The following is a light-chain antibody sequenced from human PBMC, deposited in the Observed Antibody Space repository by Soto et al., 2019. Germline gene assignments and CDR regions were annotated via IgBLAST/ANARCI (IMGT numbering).Light chain of an antibody. CDR3: QQYSSSRT. Sequence: EIVLTQSPGTLSLSPGERVTLSCRASQSVSSSYLAWYQQKPGQAPRLLMYDASSRATGIPDRFSGSGSGTDFTLTISRLEPEDFAVYYCQQYSSSRTFGQGTKVDIK. V-gene: IGKV3-20*01. CDR1: QSVSSSY. CDR2: DAS. J-gene: IGKJ1*01.